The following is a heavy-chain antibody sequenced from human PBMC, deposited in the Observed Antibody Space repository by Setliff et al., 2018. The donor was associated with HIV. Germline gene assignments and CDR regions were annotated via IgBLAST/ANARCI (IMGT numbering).Heavy chain of an antibody. CDR2: IFYTGST. J-gene: IGHJ5*02. Sequence: PSETLSLTCSVSGGSISSSTYYWGWIRQPPGKRLEWIGDIFYTGSTYYNPSLKSRVAISVDTSENQFSLKLNSVTAADTAVYYCARRGRDGVFIMFTTGFDPWGQGALVTVYS. V-gene: IGHV4-39*01. D-gene: IGHD2-8*01. CDR3: ARRGRDGVFIMFTTGFDP. CDR1: GGSISSSTYY.